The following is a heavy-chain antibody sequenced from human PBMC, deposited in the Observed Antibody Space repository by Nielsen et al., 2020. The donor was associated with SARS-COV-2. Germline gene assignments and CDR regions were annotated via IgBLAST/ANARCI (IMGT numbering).Heavy chain of an antibody. Sequence: GESLKISCAASGFIFSSYEMNWVRQAPGKGLEWVSYISSSGSAKYYADSVKGRFTISRDNAKNSLYLQMDSLRAEDTAIYYCAREQWLIDSLFDYWGQGTLLTVSS. CDR1: GFIFSSYE. D-gene: IGHD6-19*01. V-gene: IGHV3-48*03. CDR2: ISSSGSAK. J-gene: IGHJ4*02. CDR3: AREQWLIDSLFDY.